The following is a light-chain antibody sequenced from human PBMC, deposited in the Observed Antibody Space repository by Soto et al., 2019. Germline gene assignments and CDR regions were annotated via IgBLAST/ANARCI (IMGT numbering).Light chain of an antibody. CDR3: QQYGSAPTWT. CDR2: GAS. V-gene: IGKV3-20*01. J-gene: IGKJ1*01. CDR1: QCVRSSY. Sequence: LLSQPPGTLSLSPGERANLSCRASQCVRSSYLAGYQQKPVQAPRLLIYGASSSATGIPDRFSGGGAGTDFTLIISRLEPEDFAVYYCQQYGSAPTWTFGQGTKVDIK.